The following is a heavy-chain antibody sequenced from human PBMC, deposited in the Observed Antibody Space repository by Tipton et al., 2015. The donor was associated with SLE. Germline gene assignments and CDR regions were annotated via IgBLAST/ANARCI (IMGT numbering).Heavy chain of an antibody. Sequence: GSLRLSCAVSGFIFSDYYMTWIRQAPGKGLEWVSQISSSGATTYYRDSVKGRFTIYRDNAKNSLYLQLNSLTVEDTAVYYCAREIPSTWEPFDYWGQGTLVTVSS. V-gene: IGHV3-11*04. J-gene: IGHJ4*02. CDR1: GFIFSDYY. D-gene: IGHD1-26*01. CDR2: ISSSGATT. CDR3: AREIPSTWEPFDY.